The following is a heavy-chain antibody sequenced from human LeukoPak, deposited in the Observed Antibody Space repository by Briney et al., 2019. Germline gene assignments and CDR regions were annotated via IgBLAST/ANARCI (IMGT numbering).Heavy chain of an antibody. V-gene: IGHV4-59*01. CDR1: GGSISSYY. J-gene: IGHJ6*02. CDR2: IYYSGST. D-gene: IGHD4-23*01. CDR3: ASGDYGGYYGMDV. Sequence: PSETLSLTCTVSGGSISSYYWSWIRQPPGKGLEWIGYIYYSGSTNYNPSLKSRVTISVDTSKNQFSLKLGSVTAADTAVYYCASGDYGGYYGMDVWGQGTTVTVSS.